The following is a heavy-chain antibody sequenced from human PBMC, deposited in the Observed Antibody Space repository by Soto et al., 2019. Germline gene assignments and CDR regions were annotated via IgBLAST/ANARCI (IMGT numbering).Heavy chain of an antibody. CDR1: GGSISRSNW. J-gene: IGHJ4*02. CDR3: ARAYGDYSTPTFDY. V-gene: IGHV4-4*02. Sequence: QVQLQESGPGLVRPSGTLSLTCAVSGGSISRSNWWSWVRQPPGKGLEWIGEIYHSGGTNYNPALKSRVTMSVDKSKNQFSLNLNSVTAADTAVYYCARAYGDYSTPTFDYWGQGTLVTVSS. CDR2: IYHSGGT. D-gene: IGHD4-17*01.